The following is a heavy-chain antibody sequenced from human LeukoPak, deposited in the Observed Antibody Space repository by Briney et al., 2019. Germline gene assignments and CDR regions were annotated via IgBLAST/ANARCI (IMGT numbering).Heavy chain of an antibody. CDR3: ARDLRPYDSSGYLFDY. J-gene: IGHJ4*02. V-gene: IGHV3-30-3*01. CDR2: ISYDGSNK. D-gene: IGHD3-22*01. Sequence: PGGSLRLSCAASGFTFSSYAMHWVRQAPGKGLEWVAVISYDGSNKYYADSVKGRFTISRDNSKNTLYLQMHSLRAEDTAVYYCARDLRPYDSSGYLFDYWGQGTLVTVSS. CDR1: GFTFSSYA.